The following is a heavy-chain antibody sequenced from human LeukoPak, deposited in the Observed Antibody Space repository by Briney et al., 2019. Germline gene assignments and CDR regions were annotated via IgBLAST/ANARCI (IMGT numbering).Heavy chain of an antibody. CDR2: IYPGDSDT. CDR3: ARRRGRDGYNLVDP. Sequence: GESLKISCRTSGYSFTTYWIGWVRQMPGKGLEWMGVIYPGDSDTRYSPSFQGQVTISADKSLNTAYLQWSSLKASDTAMYYCARRRGRDGYNLVDPWGQGTLVTVSS. V-gene: IGHV5-51*01. J-gene: IGHJ5*02. CDR1: GYSFTTYW. D-gene: IGHD5-24*01.